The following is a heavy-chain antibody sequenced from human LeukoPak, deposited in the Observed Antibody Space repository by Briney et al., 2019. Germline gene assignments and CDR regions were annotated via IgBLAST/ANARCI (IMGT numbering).Heavy chain of an antibody. CDR3: ARVQDGLGWFDP. Sequence: SETLSLTCTVSGGSISSSSYYWGWIRQPPGKGLEWIGSIYYSGSTYYNPSLKSRVTISVDTSKNQFSLKLSSVTAADTAVYYCARVQDGLGWFDPWGQGTLVTVSS. V-gene: IGHV4-39*07. D-gene: IGHD3/OR15-3a*01. J-gene: IGHJ5*02. CDR1: GGSISSSSYY. CDR2: IYYSGST.